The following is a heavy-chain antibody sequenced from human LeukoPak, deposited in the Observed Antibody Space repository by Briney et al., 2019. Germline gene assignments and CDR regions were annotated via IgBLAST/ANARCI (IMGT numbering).Heavy chain of an antibody. CDR1: GFTLSSYG. D-gene: IGHD3-10*01. CDR2: IWYDGSNK. Sequence: PGGSLRLSCAASGFTLSSYGMHWVRQAPGKGLEWVAVIWYDGSNKYYADSVKGRFTISRDNSKNTLYLQMNSLRAEDTAVYYCARDDNYYGSGSYYRSVECWGQGTLVTVSS. V-gene: IGHV3-33*01. CDR3: ARDDNYYGSGSYYRSVEC. J-gene: IGHJ4*02.